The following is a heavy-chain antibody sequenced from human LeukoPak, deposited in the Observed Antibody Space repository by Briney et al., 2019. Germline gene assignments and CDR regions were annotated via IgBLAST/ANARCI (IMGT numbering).Heavy chain of an antibody. V-gene: IGHV1-46*01. J-gene: IGHJ4*02. Sequence: ASVTVSRKASGYTFTFYYIYWVRQAPGQGLEWMGIINPSGGSTSYAQKFQGRVTMTRDMSTSTVYMELSSLEDTAVYFCAREGYCRGGTCYSFDYWGQGTLVTVSS. CDR2: INPSGGST. D-gene: IGHD2-15*01. CDR3: AREGYCRGGTCYSFDY. CDR1: GYTFTFYY.